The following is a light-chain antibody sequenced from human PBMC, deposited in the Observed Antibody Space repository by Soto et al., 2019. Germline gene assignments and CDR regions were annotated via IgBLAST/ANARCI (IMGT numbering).Light chain of an antibody. J-gene: IGLJ2*01. CDR3: SSYTSSSTDVV. V-gene: IGLV2-14*01. CDR2: EVS. CDR1: SSDVGGYNY. Sequence: QSALTQPASVYGSPGQSITISCTGTSSDVGGYNYVSWYQQHPGKAPKLMISEVSNRPSGVSNRFSGSKSGNTASLTISGLQAEDEADYYCSSYTSSSTDVVFGGGTKLTVL.